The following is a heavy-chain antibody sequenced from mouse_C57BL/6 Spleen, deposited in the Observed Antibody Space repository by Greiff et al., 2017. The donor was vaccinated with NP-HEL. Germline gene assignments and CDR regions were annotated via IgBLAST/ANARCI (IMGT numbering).Heavy chain of an antibody. CDR2: INYDGSST. V-gene: IGHV5-16*01. D-gene: IGHD2-12*01. Sequence: EVMLVESEGGLVQPGRSMKLSCTASGFTFSDYYMAWVRQVPEKGLEWVANINYDGSSTYYLDSLKSRFIISRDNAKNILYLQMSSLKSEDTATYYCARLRRGYAMDYWGQGTSVTVSS. CDR3: ARLRRGYAMDY. CDR1: GFTFSDYY. J-gene: IGHJ4*01.